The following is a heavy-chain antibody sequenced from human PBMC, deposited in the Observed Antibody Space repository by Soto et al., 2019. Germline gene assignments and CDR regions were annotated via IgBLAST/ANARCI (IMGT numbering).Heavy chain of an antibody. V-gene: IGHV4-31*03. D-gene: IGHD1-7*01. CDR2: IYYSGST. CDR3: ARSYGNYVGLRFYY. J-gene: IGHJ4*02. CDR1: GGSISSGGYY. Sequence: QLQLQESGPGLVKPSQTLSLTCTVSGGSISSGGYYWSWIRQHPGKGLEWIGYIYYSGSTYYNPSLQSRVTISVDTSKNQFYLKLSAVAAADTAGYYCARSYGNYVGLRFYYWGQGTLVTVSS.